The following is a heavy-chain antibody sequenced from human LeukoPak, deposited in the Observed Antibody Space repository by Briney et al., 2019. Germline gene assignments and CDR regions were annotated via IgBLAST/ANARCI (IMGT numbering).Heavy chain of an antibody. D-gene: IGHD1-7*01. V-gene: IGHV3-74*01. Sequence: PGGSLRLSCAASGFTFSNYWMHWVRQAPGKGLVWVACINNDGRSTDYADSVKGRFTISRDNARNTLYLQMNSLRAEDTAVYYCARPDLMRELRFDPWGQGTLVTVSS. J-gene: IGHJ5*02. CDR2: INNDGRST. CDR1: GFTFSNYW. CDR3: ARPDLMRELRFDP.